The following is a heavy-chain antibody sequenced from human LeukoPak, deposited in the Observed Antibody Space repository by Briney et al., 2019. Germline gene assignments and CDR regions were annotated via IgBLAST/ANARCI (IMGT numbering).Heavy chain of an antibody. CDR3: ARADSSTFYYLDY. CDR2: IYYSGTT. Sequence: SETLSLTCTVSGGSISNGGYYWNWIRQHPGKGLEWIGCIYYSGTTFYNPSLKSRVTISVDTSKNQFSLNLTSVTAADAAVYYCARADSSTFYYLDYWGQGTLVTVSS. CDR1: GGSISNGGYY. V-gene: IGHV4-31*03. D-gene: IGHD6-13*01. J-gene: IGHJ4*02.